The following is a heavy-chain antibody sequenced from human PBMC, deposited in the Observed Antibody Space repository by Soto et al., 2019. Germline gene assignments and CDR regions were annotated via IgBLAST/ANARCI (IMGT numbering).Heavy chain of an antibody. Sequence: ASVKVSCKASGYKFSSYGITWVRQAPGQGLEWLGWISTFNGKTIYAQNLQDRVTMTIDASTSAAYLELRSLRSDDTALYYCARVNEGVYYNSRGYFDYWGQGTLVT. CDR1: GYKFSSYG. J-gene: IGHJ4*02. CDR2: ISTFNGKT. V-gene: IGHV1-18*01. D-gene: IGHD3-22*01. CDR3: ARVNEGVYYNSRGYFDY.